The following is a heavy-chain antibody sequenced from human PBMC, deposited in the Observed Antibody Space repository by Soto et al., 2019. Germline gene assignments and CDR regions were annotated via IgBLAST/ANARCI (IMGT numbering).Heavy chain of an antibody. Sequence: QVQLVESGGGVVQPGRSLRLSCAASGFTFSSYGMHWVRQAPGKGLEWVAVIWYDGSNKYYADSVKGRFTISRDNSKNTLDLQLNSLRAEDTAVYYCARDSWFGELSLIDYWGQGTLVTVSS. CDR2: IWYDGSNK. V-gene: IGHV3-33*01. CDR3: ARDSWFGELSLIDY. D-gene: IGHD3-10*01. J-gene: IGHJ4*02. CDR1: GFTFSSYG.